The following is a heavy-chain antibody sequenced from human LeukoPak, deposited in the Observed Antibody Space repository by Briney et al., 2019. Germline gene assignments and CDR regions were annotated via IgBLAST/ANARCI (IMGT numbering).Heavy chain of an antibody. Sequence: SETLSLTCTVSGDSMSGSSYYWGWIRQPPGKGLEWIGSIYYSGSTYYNPSLKSRVTISVDTSKNRFSLKLSSVTAADTAVYYCARVLAGKVDYWGQGTLVTVSS. J-gene: IGHJ4*02. CDR2: IYYSGST. V-gene: IGHV4-39*07. CDR3: ARVLAGKVDY. D-gene: IGHD6-13*01. CDR1: GDSMSGSSYY.